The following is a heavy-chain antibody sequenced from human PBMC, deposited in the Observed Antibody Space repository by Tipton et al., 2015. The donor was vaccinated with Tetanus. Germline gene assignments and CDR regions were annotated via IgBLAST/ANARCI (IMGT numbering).Heavy chain of an antibody. CDR3: AGVVVPAAMWNAYYYGMDV. CDR2: IYYSGST. D-gene: IGHD2-2*01. J-gene: IGHJ6*02. Sequence: TLSLTCTVSGGSVSSGSYYWSWIRQPPGKGLEWIGYIYYSGSTNYNPSLKSRVTISVDTSKNQFSLKLSSVTAADTAVYYCAGVVVPAAMWNAYYYGMDVWGQGTTVTVSS. CDR1: GGSVSSGSYY. V-gene: IGHV4-61*01.